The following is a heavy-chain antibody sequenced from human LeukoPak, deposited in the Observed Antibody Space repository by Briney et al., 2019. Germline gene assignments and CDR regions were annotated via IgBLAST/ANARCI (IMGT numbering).Heavy chain of an antibody. D-gene: IGHD3-22*01. CDR2: IRYDGSNK. CDR1: GFTFSSYG. CDR3: AKVYYYDSSGYFADAFDI. Sequence: PGGSLRLSCAASGFTFSSYGMHWVRQAPGKGLEWVAFIRYDGSNKYYADSVKGRFTISRDNSKNTLYLQMNSLRAEDTAVYYCAKVYYYDSSGYFADAFDIWGQGTMVTVSS. V-gene: IGHV3-30*02. J-gene: IGHJ3*02.